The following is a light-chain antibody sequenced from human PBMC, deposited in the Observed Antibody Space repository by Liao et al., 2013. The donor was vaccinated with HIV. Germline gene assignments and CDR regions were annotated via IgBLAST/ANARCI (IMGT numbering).Light chain of an antibody. CDR2: QGT. Sequence: YELTQPPSVSVSPGQTASITCSGATLGHKSPSWYQQRPGQPPVLVIYQGTKRPSGIPERFSGSYSGDTATLTISGTQVMDESDYFCQAWDSNSWVFGGGTELTVL. CDR3: QAWDSNSWV. CDR1: TLGHKS. V-gene: IGLV3-1*01. J-gene: IGLJ3*02.